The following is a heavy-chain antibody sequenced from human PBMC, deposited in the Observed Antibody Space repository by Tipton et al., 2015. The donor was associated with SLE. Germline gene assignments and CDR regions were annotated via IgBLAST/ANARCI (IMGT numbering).Heavy chain of an antibody. CDR1: GGSISSYY. J-gene: IGHJ3*02. Sequence: GLVKPSETLSLTCTVPGGSISSYYWSWIRQPPGKGLEWIGYIYYSGSTNYNPSLKSRVTVSVDTSKNQFSLKLSSVTAADTAVYYCAREKGDAYPNLVAFDIWGQGTMVTVSS. V-gene: IGHV4-59*01. D-gene: IGHD3-16*01. CDR3: AREKGDAYPNLVAFDI. CDR2: IYYSGST.